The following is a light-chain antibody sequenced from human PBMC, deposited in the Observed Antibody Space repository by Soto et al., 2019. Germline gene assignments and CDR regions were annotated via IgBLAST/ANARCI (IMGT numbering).Light chain of an antibody. CDR1: QSVSSTS. J-gene: IGKJ4*01. CDR3: QQYGTGSLT. V-gene: IGKV3-20*01. CDR2: HVP. Sequence: DIVLTQSPGTLYLSPGERAILSCRASQSVSSTSLAWYQQRPGQAPRLLIFHVPSRANGIQDRFSGSGSGTDFTLTISTLEPEDFAVYYCQQYGTGSLTFGGGTRVEI.